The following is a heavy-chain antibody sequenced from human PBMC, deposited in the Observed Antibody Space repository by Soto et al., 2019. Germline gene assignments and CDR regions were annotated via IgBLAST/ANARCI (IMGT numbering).Heavy chain of an antibody. CDR3: ARGGYYDNSWGKLSHYGLDV. V-gene: IGHV1-18*01. CDR1: GYTFIRYG. Sequence: ASVKVSCKASGYTFIRYGITWVRQAPGQGLERLGWISPYNDYTIYAQKLQGRVTLTTDTSTRTVHMEVRGLKSDDTAVYYCARGGYYDNSWGKLSHYGLDVWGQGTSVTVSS. D-gene: IGHD3-16*01. J-gene: IGHJ6*02. CDR2: ISPYNDYT.